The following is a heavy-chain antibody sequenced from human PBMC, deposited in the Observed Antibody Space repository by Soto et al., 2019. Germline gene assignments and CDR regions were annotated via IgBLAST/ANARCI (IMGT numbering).Heavy chain of an antibody. Sequence: QVQLVESGGGVVQPGKSLRLSCAASGFIFSNYGMHWVRQAPGKGLEWVALISFDGKNRNYADSVKGRFTIYRDNPKNTLYLEMNSLRPEDTAFYYCAKRGGVVGGSEHPFFESWGRGTLVTVSS. J-gene: IGHJ4*02. D-gene: IGHD2-15*01. CDR1: GFIFSNYG. CDR3: AKRGGVVGGSEHPFFES. CDR2: ISFDGKNR. V-gene: IGHV3-30*18.